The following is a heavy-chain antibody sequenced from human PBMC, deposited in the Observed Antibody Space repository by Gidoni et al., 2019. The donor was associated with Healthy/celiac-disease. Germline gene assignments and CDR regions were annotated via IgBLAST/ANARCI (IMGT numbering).Heavy chain of an antibody. CDR1: GGSFSGYY. Sequence: QVQLQQWGAGLLKPSETLSLPCAVYGGSFSGYYWSWIRQPPGKGLEWIGEINHSGSTNYNPSLKSRVTISVDTSKNQFSLKLSSVTAADTAVYYCARARRGYPDVWGQGTTVTVSS. D-gene: IGHD5-18*01. CDR2: INHSGST. J-gene: IGHJ6*02. V-gene: IGHV4-34*01. CDR3: ARARRGYPDV.